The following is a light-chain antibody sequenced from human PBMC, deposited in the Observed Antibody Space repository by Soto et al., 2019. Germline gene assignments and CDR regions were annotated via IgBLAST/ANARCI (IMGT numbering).Light chain of an antibody. CDR2: LGS. V-gene: IGKV2-28*01. CDR3: MQGLQPT. Sequence: DIVMTQSPLSLPVTPGEPASISCRSSQSLLHSNGYNYLDWYLQKPGQSPQLLIYLGSNRASGVPDRFSGSGSGTDFTLKISRVEAEDVGVYYCMQGLQPTFGQGTKLEIK. CDR1: QSLLHSNGYNY. J-gene: IGKJ2*01.